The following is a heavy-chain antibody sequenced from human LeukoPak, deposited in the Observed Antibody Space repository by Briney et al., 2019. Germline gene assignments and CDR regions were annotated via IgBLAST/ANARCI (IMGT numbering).Heavy chain of an antibody. V-gene: IGHV3-30*02. Sequence: GGSLRLSCAASGFTFSSYGMHWVRQAPGKGLEWAAFIRYDGSNKYYADSVKGRFTISRDNSKNTLYLQMNSLRAEDTAVYYCARDEYSSSWYRRYYFDYWGQGTLVTVSS. D-gene: IGHD6-13*01. CDR3: ARDEYSSSWYRRYYFDY. J-gene: IGHJ4*02. CDR1: GFTFSSYG. CDR2: IRYDGSNK.